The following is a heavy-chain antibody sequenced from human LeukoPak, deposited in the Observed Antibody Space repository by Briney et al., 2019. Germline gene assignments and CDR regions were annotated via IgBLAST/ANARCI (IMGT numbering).Heavy chain of an antibody. CDR2: IYYSGST. J-gene: IGHJ4*02. V-gene: IGHV4-39*07. CDR3: ARGYYGSGSYYTLSYYFDY. D-gene: IGHD3-10*01. CDR1: GGSISSSSYY. Sequence: PSETLSITCTVSGGSISSSSYYWGWIRQPPGKGLEWIGSIYYSGSTYYNPSLKSRVTISVDTSKNQFSLKLSSVTAADTAVYYCARGYYGSGSYYTLSYYFDYWGQGTLVTVSS.